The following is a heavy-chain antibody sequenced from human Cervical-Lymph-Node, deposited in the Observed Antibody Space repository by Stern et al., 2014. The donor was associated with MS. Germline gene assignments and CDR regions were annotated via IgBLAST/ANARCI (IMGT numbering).Heavy chain of an antibody. J-gene: IGHJ6*02. V-gene: IGHV1-69*01. CDR3: ARDVPPQGYYYYGMDV. CDR2: IIPIFGAA. CDR1: GGTFSSYA. Sequence: MQLVESGAEVKKPGSSVKVSCKASGGTFSSYAINWVRQAPGQGLEWLGGIIPIFGAAHYAQKFQGRGTITAVESTSTDYMELSSLRSEDTAVYYCARDVPPQGYYYYGMDVWGQGTTVTVSS.